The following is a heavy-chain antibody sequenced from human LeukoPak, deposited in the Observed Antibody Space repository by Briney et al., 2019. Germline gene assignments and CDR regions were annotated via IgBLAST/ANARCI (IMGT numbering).Heavy chain of an antibody. J-gene: IGHJ4*02. D-gene: IGHD3-22*01. CDR1: GGTFSSYS. V-gene: IGHV1-69*13. Sequence: SVKVSCKASGGTFSSYSISWVRQAPGQGLEWMGGIIPIFGTANYAQKFQGRVTITADESTSTAYMELSSLRSEDTAVYYCARGFPPRRNYDSRGYYSYYFDYWAQGTLVTVSS. CDR2: IIPIFGTA. CDR3: ARGFPPRRNYDSRGYYSYYFDY.